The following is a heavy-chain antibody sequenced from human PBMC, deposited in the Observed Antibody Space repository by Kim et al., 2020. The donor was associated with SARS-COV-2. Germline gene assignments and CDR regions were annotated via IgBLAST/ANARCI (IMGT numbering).Heavy chain of an antibody. D-gene: IGHD3-16*01. V-gene: IGHV1-2*02. CDR1: GYTFTGYY. CDR2: INPNSGGT. Sequence: ASVKVSCKASGYTFTGYYMHWVRQAPGQGLEWMGWINPNSGGTNYAQKFQGRVTMTRDTSISTAYMELSRLRSDDTAVYYCARDRSTLKYYYYYYGMDVWGQGATVTVS. CDR3: ARDRSTLKYYYYYYGMDV. J-gene: IGHJ6*02.